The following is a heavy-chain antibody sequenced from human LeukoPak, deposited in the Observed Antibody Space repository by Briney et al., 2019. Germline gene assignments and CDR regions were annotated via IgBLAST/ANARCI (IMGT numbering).Heavy chain of an antibody. CDR2: ISTDGSST. CDR1: GFTFSSYW. J-gene: IGHJ6*04. Sequence: GGSLRLYCAPSGFTFSSYWMYWDRQAPGKGLVCVSRISTDGSSTGYADSVKGRFTISRDNAKNTVYLQMNSLRAEDTAVYYCARGGRGVAASYYYYYGMDVWGKGTTVTVSS. CDR3: ARGGRGVAASYYYYYGMDV. D-gene: IGHD2-15*01. V-gene: IGHV3-74*01.